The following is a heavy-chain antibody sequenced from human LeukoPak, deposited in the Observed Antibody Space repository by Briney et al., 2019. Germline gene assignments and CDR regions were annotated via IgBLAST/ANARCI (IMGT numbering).Heavy chain of an antibody. CDR3: TTIDEVNRKLDY. CDR2: IRSKANNYAT. Sequence: GGSVRLSCAASGFTFSSYAMHWVRQASGKGLEWVGRIRSKANNYATAYAESVKGRFTISRDDSKNTAYLQMNSLKAEDTAVYYCTTIDEVNRKLDYWGQGTLVTVSS. J-gene: IGHJ4*02. V-gene: IGHV3-73*01. CDR1: GFTFSSYA. D-gene: IGHD1-14*01.